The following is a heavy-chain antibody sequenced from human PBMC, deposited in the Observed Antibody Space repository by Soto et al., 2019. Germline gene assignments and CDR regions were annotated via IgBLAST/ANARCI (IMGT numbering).Heavy chain of an antibody. Sequence: QLQLQESGPGLVKPSETLSLTCTVSGGSISSSSYYWGWIRPPPGKGLEWIGSVYYSGSTYYNPSRKRRVTISVHTSKSQLSLQLSSVTSADTAVYYCAGVVSSGGGGYWGQGTLVTVSS. J-gene: IGHJ4*02. CDR3: AGVVSSGGGGY. V-gene: IGHV4-39*01. D-gene: IGHD3-22*01. CDR2: VYYSGST. CDR1: GGSISSSSYY.